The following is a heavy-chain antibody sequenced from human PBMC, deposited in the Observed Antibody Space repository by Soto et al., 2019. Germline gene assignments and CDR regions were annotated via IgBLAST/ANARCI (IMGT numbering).Heavy chain of an antibody. CDR1: GFTFSDYY. V-gene: IGHV3-11*01. Sequence: QVQLVESGGGLVKPGGSLRLSCAASGFTFSDYYMSWIRQAPGKGLEWVSYISSSGSTIYYADSVKGRFTISRDNAKNSLDLQMNSLSAEDTAVYYCARVERGITIFGVVIPPFDYWGQGTLVTVSS. J-gene: IGHJ4*02. CDR3: ARVERGITIFGVVIPPFDY. D-gene: IGHD3-3*01. CDR2: ISSSGSTI.